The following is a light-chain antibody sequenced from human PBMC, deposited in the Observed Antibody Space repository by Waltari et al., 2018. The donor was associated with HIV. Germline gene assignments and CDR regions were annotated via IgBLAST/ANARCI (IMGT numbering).Light chain of an antibody. CDR2: EVS. V-gene: IGLV2-14*01. J-gene: IGLJ1*01. CDR3: SSFSSSSTPYV. Sequence: QSGLTQPASVSGSPGQPLTISCTCTTSDVGGYNYVSWYQQHPGKAPKLIIYEVSNRPSGVSNRFSGSKSGNTASLTISGLQPEDETDYYCSSFSSSSTPYVFGTGTKVTVL. CDR1: TSDVGGYNY.